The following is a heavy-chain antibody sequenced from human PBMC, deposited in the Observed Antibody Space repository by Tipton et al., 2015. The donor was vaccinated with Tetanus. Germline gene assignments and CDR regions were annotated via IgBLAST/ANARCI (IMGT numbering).Heavy chain of an antibody. CDR3: AKDRGSRALWYFDL. CDR2: VSAVGDTT. Sequence: SLRLSCAAFRFTFSHYSMTWVRQAPGQGLEWVSSVSAVGDTTNYAASVKGRFTISRDNSKYTLYLQMNSLRAEDTAVYYCAKDRGSRALWYFDLWGRGTRVFVSS. V-gene: IGHV3-23*01. CDR1: RFTFSHYS. J-gene: IGHJ2*01. D-gene: IGHD3-10*01.